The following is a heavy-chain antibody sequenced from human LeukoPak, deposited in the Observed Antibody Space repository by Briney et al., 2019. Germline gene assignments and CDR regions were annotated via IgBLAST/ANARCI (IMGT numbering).Heavy chain of an antibody. CDR3: AELGITMIGGV. V-gene: IGHV3-48*03. D-gene: IGHD3-10*02. CDR2: ISSSDSTI. J-gene: IGHJ6*04. Sequence: PGGSLRLSCAASGFTLSSYEMHWVRQAPGKGLEWVSYISSSDSTIYYADSVKGRFTISRDNAKNSLYLQMNSLRAEDTAVYYCAELGITMIGGVWGKGTTVTISS. CDR1: GFTLSSYE.